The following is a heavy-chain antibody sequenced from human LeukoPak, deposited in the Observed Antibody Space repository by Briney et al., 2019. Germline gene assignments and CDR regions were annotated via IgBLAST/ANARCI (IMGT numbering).Heavy chain of an antibody. Sequence: PSETLSLTCTVSGGSISIYYWNWIRQPAGKGLEWVGRIYSRGSTNYNPPLKSRVTMSVDTSKNQFSLKLSSVTAADTAVYYCARDPSSFGGRFDPWGQGTLVAVSS. J-gene: IGHJ5*02. CDR2: IYSRGST. D-gene: IGHD3-10*01. V-gene: IGHV4-4*07. CDR1: GGSISIYY. CDR3: ARDPSSFGGRFDP.